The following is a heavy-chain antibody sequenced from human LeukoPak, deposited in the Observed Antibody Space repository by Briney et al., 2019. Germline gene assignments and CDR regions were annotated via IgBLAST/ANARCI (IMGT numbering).Heavy chain of an antibody. D-gene: IGHD5-12*01. V-gene: IGHV4-39*07. CDR3: ARDELGAYSGYDIIDY. CDR1: GGSISSSSYY. J-gene: IGHJ4*02. CDR2: IYYSGST. Sequence: SETLSLTCTVSGGSISSSSYYWGWIRQPPGKGLEWMGSIYYSGSTYYNPSLKSRVTISVDTPKNQFSLKLSSVTAADTAVYYCARDELGAYSGYDIIDYWGQGPLVTVSS.